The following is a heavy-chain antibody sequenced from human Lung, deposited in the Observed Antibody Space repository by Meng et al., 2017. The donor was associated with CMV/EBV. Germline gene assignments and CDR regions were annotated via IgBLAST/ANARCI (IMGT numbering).Heavy chain of an antibody. V-gene: IGHV3-21*01. CDR3: VRDLPPYYDFWSGYLDF. J-gene: IGHJ4*02. CDR1: GFTFSGYC. D-gene: IGHD3-3*01. Sequence: GESLKISCAASGFTFSGYCMNWVRQAPGKGLEWVSSISSSSTYIYYADSVKGRFTISRDNAKNSLYLEMNSLRAEDTAVYYCVRDLPPYYDFWSGYLDFWXQRTLVTVSS. CDR2: ISSSSTYI.